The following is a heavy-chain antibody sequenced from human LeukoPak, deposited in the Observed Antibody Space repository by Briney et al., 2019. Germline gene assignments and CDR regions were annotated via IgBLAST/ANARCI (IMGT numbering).Heavy chain of an antibody. CDR2: IYYSGST. Sequence: SETLSLTCAVSGGSFSTYYWTWIRQPPGKGLEWVGYIYYSGSTDYNPSLKSRVTMSLDTSKNQFSLKLSSVTAADTAVYYCARAVITFGAAVAKGFDCWGEGTLFTVSS. CDR1: GGSFSTYY. CDR3: ARAVITFGAAVAKGFDC. V-gene: IGHV4-59*01. J-gene: IGHJ4*02. D-gene: IGHD3-16*01.